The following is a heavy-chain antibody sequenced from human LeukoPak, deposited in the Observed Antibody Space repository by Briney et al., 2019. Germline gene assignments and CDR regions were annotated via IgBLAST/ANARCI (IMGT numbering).Heavy chain of an antibody. J-gene: IGHJ5*02. Sequence: SETLSLTCAVYGGSFSGYCWSWIRQPPGKGLEWIGEVNHSGSTNYNPSLKSRVTISVDTSKNQFSLKLSSVTAADTAVYYCARAASYYGSGSYYKGNWFDPWGQGTLVTVSS. CDR2: VNHSGST. CDR3: ARAASYYGSGSYYKGNWFDP. D-gene: IGHD3-10*01. V-gene: IGHV4-34*01. CDR1: GGSFSGYC.